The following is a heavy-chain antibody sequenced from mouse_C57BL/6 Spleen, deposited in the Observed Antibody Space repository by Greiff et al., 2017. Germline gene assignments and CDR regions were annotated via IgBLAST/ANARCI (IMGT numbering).Heavy chain of an antibody. CDR3: ARQGDGHYWDWYFDV. CDR2: ISSGGSYT. Sequence: EVQRVESGGDLVKPGGSLKLSCAASGFTFSSYGMSWVRQTPDKRLEWVATISSGGSYTYYPDSVKGRFTISRDNAKNTLYLQMSSLKSEDTAMYYCARQGDGHYWDWYFDVWGTGTTVTVSS. CDR1: GFTFSSYG. V-gene: IGHV5-6*01. J-gene: IGHJ1*03. D-gene: IGHD2-3*01.